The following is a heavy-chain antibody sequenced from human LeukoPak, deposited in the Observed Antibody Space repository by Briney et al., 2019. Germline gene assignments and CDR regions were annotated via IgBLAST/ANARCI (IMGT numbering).Heavy chain of an antibody. V-gene: IGHV4-59*01. CDR1: GGSISSYY. D-gene: IGHD6-13*01. J-gene: IGHJ4*02. CDR2: IYYSGST. CDR3: ARGNSSSWYDTVDY. Sequence: SETLSLTCTVSGGSISSYYWSWIRQPPGKGLEWIGYIYYSGSTNYNPSLKSRVTISVDTSKNQFSLKLSSVTAADTAVYYCARGNSSSWYDTVDYWGQGTLVTVSS.